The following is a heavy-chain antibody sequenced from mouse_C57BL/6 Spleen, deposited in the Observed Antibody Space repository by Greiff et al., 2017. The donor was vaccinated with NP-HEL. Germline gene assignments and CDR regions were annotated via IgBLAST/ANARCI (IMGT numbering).Heavy chain of an antibody. V-gene: IGHV5-4*03. CDR3: AREYYGSPYYFDY. CDR1: GFTFSSYA. Sequence: EVKLVESGGGLVKPGGSLKLSCAASGFTFSSYAMSWVRQTPEKRLEWVATISDGGSYTYYPDNVKGRFTISRDNAKNNLYLQMSHLKSEDTAMYYCAREYYGSPYYFDYWGQGTTLTVSS. CDR2: ISDGGSYT. D-gene: IGHD1-1*01. J-gene: IGHJ2*01.